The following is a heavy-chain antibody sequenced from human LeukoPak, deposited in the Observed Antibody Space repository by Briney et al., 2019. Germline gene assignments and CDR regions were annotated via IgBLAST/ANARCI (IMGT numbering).Heavy chain of an antibody. CDR2: ISSSGSYT. V-gene: IGHV3-21*04. J-gene: IGHJ4*02. Sequence: GGSLRLSCAASQFTFSGYTMNWVRQAPGKGLEWVSSISSSGSYTNYADSVKGRFIISRDNSKNTLYLQMNSLRAEDTAPYYCATEYSSLDYWGQGTLVTVSS. CDR1: QFTFSGYT. CDR3: ATEYSSLDY. D-gene: IGHD6-6*01.